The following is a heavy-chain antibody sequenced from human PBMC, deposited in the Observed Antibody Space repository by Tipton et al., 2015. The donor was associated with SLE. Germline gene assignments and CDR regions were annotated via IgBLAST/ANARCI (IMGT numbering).Heavy chain of an antibody. CDR2: ISYSGNT. Sequence: TLSLTCTVSGTSISGYYWNWIRQSPGRGLEWVGYISYSGNTNYNPSLKRRVTISVDTSKTHFSLNLSSVTAADTAVYYCARGGLGSDLRGSIYLGLWGPGALVSVSS. V-gene: IGHV4-59*01. CDR1: GTSISGYY. CDR3: ARGGLGSDLRGSIYLGL. J-gene: IGHJ1*01. D-gene: IGHD7-27*01.